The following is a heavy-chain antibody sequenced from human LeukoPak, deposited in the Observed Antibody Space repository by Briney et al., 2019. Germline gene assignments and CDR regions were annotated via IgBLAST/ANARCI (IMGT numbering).Heavy chain of an antibody. D-gene: IGHD3-16*01. CDR3: ARDNRGERTPGWGYGGFDI. V-gene: IGHV1-46*01. CDR2: INPSGGTT. Sequence: ASVKASCKASGYTFAKFYIHWVRQAPGQGLEWMGIINPSGGTTSYAQKFQGRVSMTRDTSTSTVYMELSSLRSEDTAVYYCARDNRGERTPGWGYGGFDIWGQGTMVSVSS. J-gene: IGHJ3*02. CDR1: GYTFAKFY.